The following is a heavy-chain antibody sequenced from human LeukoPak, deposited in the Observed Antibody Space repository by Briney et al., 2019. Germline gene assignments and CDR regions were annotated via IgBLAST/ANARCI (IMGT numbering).Heavy chain of an antibody. V-gene: IGHV3-33*01. CDR2: IFNDGRKR. J-gene: IGHJ4*02. CDR1: GFRFSNYD. Sequence: GGSPRLSCAASGFRFSNYDMHWVRQAPGKGLEWVAVIFNDGRKRYYADSVKGRFTISRDNSKDTLFLEVSSLRADDTAIYYCAREGPTYYFDSWGQGTLVTVSS. CDR3: AREGPTYYFDS.